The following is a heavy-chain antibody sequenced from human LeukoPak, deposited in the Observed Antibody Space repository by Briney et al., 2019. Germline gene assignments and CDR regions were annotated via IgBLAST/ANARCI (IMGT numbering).Heavy chain of an antibody. V-gene: IGHV1-18*01. Sequence: GASVKVSCKASGYTFTSYGISWVRQAPGQWLEWMGWISAYNGNTNYAQKLQGRVTMATDTSTSTAYMELRSLRSDDSAVYYCARLIAVAGTNFDYWGQGTLVTVSS. D-gene: IGHD6-19*01. CDR1: GYTFTSYG. CDR3: ARLIAVAGTNFDY. CDR2: ISAYNGNT. J-gene: IGHJ4*02.